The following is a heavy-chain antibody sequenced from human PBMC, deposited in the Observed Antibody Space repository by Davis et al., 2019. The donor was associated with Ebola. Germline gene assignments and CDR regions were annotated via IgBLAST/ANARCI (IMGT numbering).Heavy chain of an antibody. D-gene: IGHD3-16*02. J-gene: IGHJ6*02. CDR2: INTDGSST. CDR3: ARGGRFVDNSGNYQYFYGVDV. Sequence: HTGGSLRLSCVASGFTLNNAWMHWVRQAPGKGLVWVSRINTDGSSTNYADSVKGRFTISRDNAKNTLYLQMNSLRAEDTAVYYCARGGRFVDNSGNYQYFYGVDVWGQGTTVTVSS. V-gene: IGHV3-74*01. CDR1: GFTLNNAW.